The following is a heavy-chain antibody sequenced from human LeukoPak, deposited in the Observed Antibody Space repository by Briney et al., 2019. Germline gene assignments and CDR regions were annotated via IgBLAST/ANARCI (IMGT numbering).Heavy chain of an antibody. Sequence: SETLSLTCTVSGGSISSSSYYWGWIRQPPGKGLEWIGSIYYSGSTYYNPSLKSRVTISVDTSKNQFSLKLSSVTAADTAVYYCARGCPQYYFDYWGQGTLVTVSS. CDR3: ARGCPQYYFDY. CDR1: GGSISSSSYY. D-gene: IGHD2-8*01. J-gene: IGHJ4*02. CDR2: IYYSGST. V-gene: IGHV4-39*01.